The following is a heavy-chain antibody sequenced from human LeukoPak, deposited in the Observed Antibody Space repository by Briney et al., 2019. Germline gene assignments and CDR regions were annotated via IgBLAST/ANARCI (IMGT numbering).Heavy chain of an antibody. V-gene: IGHV3-23*01. CDR2: ISASGRGT. J-gene: IGHJ4*02. Sequence: GGSLRLSCAGSGFSFSSFVMTWVRQAPGKGLEWVSSISASGRGTYYADSVKGRFTISRDNSKNTLYLQMNSLRTEDTAVYYCAKDSMGATRPYYFDYWGQGTLVTVSS. CDR3: AKDSMGATRPYYFDY. CDR1: GFSFSSFV. D-gene: IGHD1-26*01.